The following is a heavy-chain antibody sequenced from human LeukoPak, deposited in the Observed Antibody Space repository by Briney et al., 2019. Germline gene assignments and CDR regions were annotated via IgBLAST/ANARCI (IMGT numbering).Heavy chain of an antibody. J-gene: IGHJ4*02. Sequence: ASVKVSCKVSGYTLTELSMHWVRQAPGKGLEWMGGFDPEDGETIYAQKFQGRVTMTEDTSTDTAYMELSSLRSEDTAVYYCATDAVAGRFRRATWYFDYWGQGTLVTVSS. D-gene: IGHD6-19*01. CDR2: FDPEDGET. V-gene: IGHV1-24*01. CDR1: GYTLTELS. CDR3: ATDAVAGRFRRATWYFDY.